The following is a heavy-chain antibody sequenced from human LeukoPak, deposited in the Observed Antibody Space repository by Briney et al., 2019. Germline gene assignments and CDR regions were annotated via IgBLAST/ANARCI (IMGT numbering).Heavy chain of an antibody. Sequence: PSETLSLTCAVYGGSFSDYYWNWIRQPPGKGLEWVGSIYYSGSTYYNPSLRNRVTISVDMSKNQFSLKLSSVTAADTAVYYCARDRMVRGFTYNWFDPWGQGTLVTVSS. D-gene: IGHD3-10*01. CDR1: GGSFSDYY. J-gene: IGHJ5*02. V-gene: IGHV4-34*11. CDR2: IYYSGST. CDR3: ARDRMVRGFTYNWFDP.